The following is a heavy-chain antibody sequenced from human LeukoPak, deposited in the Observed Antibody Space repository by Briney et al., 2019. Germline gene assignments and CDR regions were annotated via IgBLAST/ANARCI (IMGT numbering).Heavy chain of an antibody. V-gene: IGHV4-39*01. J-gene: IGHJ5*02. CDR3: ARKSTTVTKQSSWFDP. Sequence: SETLSLICTVSGGSISSSSYYWGWIRQPPGKGLEWIGSIYYSGSTYYNPSLKSRVTISVDTSKNQFSLKLSSVTAADTAVYYCARKSTTVTKQSSWFDPWGQGTLVTVSS. CDR1: GGSISSSSYY. D-gene: IGHD4-17*01. CDR2: IYYSGST.